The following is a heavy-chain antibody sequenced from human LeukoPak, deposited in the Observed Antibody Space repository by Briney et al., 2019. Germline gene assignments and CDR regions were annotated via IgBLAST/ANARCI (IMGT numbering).Heavy chain of an antibody. CDR1: GFTFTTFW. CDR2: IKQDGSER. Sequence: PGGSLRLSCAASGFTFTTFWMSWVRQAPGKGLEWVANIKQDGSERYYVDSVKGRFTISRDNAKNSLYLQMNSLRAEDTAVYYCARVRRYGPDYWGQGTLVTVSS. CDR3: ARVRRYGPDY. V-gene: IGHV3-7*01. D-gene: IGHD1-1*01. J-gene: IGHJ4*02.